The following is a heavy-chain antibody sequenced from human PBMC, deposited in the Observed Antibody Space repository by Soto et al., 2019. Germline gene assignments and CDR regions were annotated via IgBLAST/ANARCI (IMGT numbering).Heavy chain of an antibody. V-gene: IGHV4-4*02. CDR2: IYHSGST. D-gene: IGHD1-26*01. CDR1: GGSISSSNW. Sequence: SETLSLTCAVSGGSISSSNWWNWVRQPPGKGLEWIGEIYHSGSTNYNPSLKSRVTISVDKSKNQFSLKLSSVTAADTAVYYCARGDDGSSYTRYFDSWGQGTLVTVSS. J-gene: IGHJ4*02. CDR3: ARGDDGSSYTRYFDS.